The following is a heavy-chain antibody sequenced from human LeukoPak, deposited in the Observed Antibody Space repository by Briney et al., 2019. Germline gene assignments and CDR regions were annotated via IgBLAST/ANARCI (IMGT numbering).Heavy chain of an antibody. V-gene: IGHV4-59*09. Sequence: IYYTGSTTYNPSLKSRVTMSADTSKNQFSLKLSSVTAADTAVYYCARGARGADDILTGYYQYWGQGTLVTVSS. D-gene: IGHD3-9*01. CDR2: IYYTGST. J-gene: IGHJ4*02. CDR3: ARGARGADDILTGYYQY.